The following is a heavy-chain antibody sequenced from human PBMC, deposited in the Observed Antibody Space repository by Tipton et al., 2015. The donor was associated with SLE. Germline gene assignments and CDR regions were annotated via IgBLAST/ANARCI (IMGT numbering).Heavy chain of an antibody. CDR3: ARERAGGGNYFDY. J-gene: IGHJ4*02. V-gene: IGHV4-59*11. CDR1: GGSISSHY. CDR2: IYYSGST. Sequence: TLSLTCTVSGGSISSHYWSWIRQPPGKGLEWIGYIYYSGSTNYNPSLKSRVTISVDTSKNQFSLKLSSVTAADTAVCYCARERAGGGNYFDYWGQGTLVTVSS. D-gene: IGHD3-16*01.